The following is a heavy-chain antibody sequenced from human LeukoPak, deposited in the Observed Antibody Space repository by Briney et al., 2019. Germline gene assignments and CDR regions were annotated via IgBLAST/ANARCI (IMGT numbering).Heavy chain of an antibody. J-gene: IGHJ4*02. CDR2: INGYNGNT. Sequence: ASVKVSCKTSGYTFKMYGITRVRQAPGQGLEWMGWINGYNGNTNYGQKFQGRVSMTTDTPTSTAYMELRNLTSDDTAVYYCARVSCSRTTCYPSGYWGQGTLVTVSS. D-gene: IGHD2-2*01. CDR3: ARVSCSRTTCYPSGY. CDR1: GYTFKMYG. V-gene: IGHV1-18*01.